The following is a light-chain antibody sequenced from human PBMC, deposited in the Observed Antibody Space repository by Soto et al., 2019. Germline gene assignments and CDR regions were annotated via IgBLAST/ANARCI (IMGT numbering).Light chain of an antibody. J-gene: IGKJ4*01. CDR2: AAS. CDR3: QQTFSSPLT. CDR1: QSINNY. Sequence: DLQMTQSPSSLSASVGDRVTITCRASQSINNYLSWYQQKSGKAPDRLIFAASTLASGVPSRFSGSGSGTNFTLTISSLQPEDFATYFCQQTFSSPLTFGGGTKVDIK. V-gene: IGKV1-39*01.